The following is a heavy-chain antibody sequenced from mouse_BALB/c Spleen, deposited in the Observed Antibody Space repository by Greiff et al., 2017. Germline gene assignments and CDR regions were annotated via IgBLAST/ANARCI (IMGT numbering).Heavy chain of an antibody. CDR2: ISDGGSYT. CDR1: GFTFSDYY. Sequence: EVQVVESGGGLVKPGGSLKLSCAASGFTFSDYYMYWVRQTPEKRLEWVATISDGGSYTYYPDSVKGRFTISTDNAKNNLYLQMSSLKSEDTAMYYWARAPLLRGAMDYWGQGTSVTVSS. CDR3: ARAPLLRGAMDY. D-gene: IGHD1-2*01. J-gene: IGHJ4*01. V-gene: IGHV5-4*02.